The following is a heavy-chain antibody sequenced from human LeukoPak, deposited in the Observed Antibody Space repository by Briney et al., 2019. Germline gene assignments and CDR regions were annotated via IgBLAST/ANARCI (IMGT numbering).Heavy chain of an antibody. CDR3: ARVKVDTAMANYFDY. CDR1: GGSISSYY. Sequence: SATLSLTSAVAGGSISSYYWRWSRPPPGKRVEGIGYIYYSGSTNYNPSLKSRVTISVDTSKNQFSLKLSSVTAADTAVYYCARVKVDTAMANYFDYWGQGTLVTVSS. D-gene: IGHD5-18*01. CDR2: IYYSGST. V-gene: IGHV4-59*01. J-gene: IGHJ4*02.